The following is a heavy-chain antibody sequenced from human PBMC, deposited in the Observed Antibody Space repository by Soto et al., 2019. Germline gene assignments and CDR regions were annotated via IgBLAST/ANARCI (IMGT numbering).Heavy chain of an antibody. V-gene: IGHV3-7*01. CDR1: GFTFSSYW. Sequence: LSLTCAASGFTFSSYWMSWVRQAPGKGLEWVANIKQDGSEKYYVDSVKGRFTISRDNAKNSLYLQMNSLRAEDTAVYYCARDSDRGDDYFDYWGQGTLVTVSS. J-gene: IGHJ4*02. CDR2: IKQDGSEK. D-gene: IGHD3-16*01. CDR3: ARDSDRGDDYFDY.